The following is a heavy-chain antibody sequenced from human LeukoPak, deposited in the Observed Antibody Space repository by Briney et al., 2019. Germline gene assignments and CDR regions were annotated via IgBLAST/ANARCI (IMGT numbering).Heavy chain of an antibody. J-gene: IGHJ4*02. Sequence: GGSLRLSCAASGFTFSSYWMHWVRQAPGKGLVWVSRINSDGSSTSYADSVKGRFTISRDNAKNTLYLQMNSLRAEDTAVYYCARLYYDSSGPLWGDYWGQGTLVTVSS. V-gene: IGHV3-74*01. CDR1: GFTFSSYW. D-gene: IGHD3-22*01. CDR2: INSDGSST. CDR3: ARLYYDSSGPLWGDY.